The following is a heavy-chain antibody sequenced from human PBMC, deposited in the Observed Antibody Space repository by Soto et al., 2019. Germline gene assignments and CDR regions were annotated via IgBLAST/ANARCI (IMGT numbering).Heavy chain of an antibody. CDR3: AKDYGDWTGLYYYGMDV. J-gene: IGHJ6*02. Sequence: SLRLSCAASGFTFSSYGMHWVRQAPGKGLEWVGVIWYNGSDKKYSDSVKGRFTISRDNSEKTLYLQMNSLRAEDTAVYYCAKDYGDWTGLYYYGMDVWGHGTTVTVSS. CDR2: IWYNGSDK. CDR1: GFTFSSYG. V-gene: IGHV3-33*06. D-gene: IGHD4-17*01.